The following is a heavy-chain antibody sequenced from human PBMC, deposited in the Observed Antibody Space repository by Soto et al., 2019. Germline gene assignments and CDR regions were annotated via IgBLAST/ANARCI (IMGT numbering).Heavy chain of an antibody. CDR2: IYYSGST. CDR3: ARSLLAVSGSQYNWFDP. CDR1: GGSISSGGYY. D-gene: IGHD3-10*01. V-gene: IGHV4-31*03. J-gene: IGHJ5*02. Sequence: SETLSLTCTVSGGSISSGGYYWSWIRQHPGKGLEWIGYIYYSGSTYYNPSLKSRVTISVDTSKNQFSLKLSSVTAADTAVYYCARSLLAVSGSQYNWFDPWGQGTLVTVSS.